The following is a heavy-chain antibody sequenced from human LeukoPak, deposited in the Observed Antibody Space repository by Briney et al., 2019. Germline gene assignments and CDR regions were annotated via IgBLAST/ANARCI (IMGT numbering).Heavy chain of an antibody. D-gene: IGHD3-3*01. V-gene: IGHV3-11*04. CDR1: GFTFSDYY. CDR2: ISSSGSTI. Sequence: PGGSLRPSCAASGFTFSDYYMSWIRQAPGKGLEWVSYISSSGSTIYYADSVKGRFTISRDNAKSSLYLQMNSLRVDDTAVYYCARTVFGAYNWFDPWGQGALVTVSS. CDR3: ARTVFGAYNWFDP. J-gene: IGHJ5*02.